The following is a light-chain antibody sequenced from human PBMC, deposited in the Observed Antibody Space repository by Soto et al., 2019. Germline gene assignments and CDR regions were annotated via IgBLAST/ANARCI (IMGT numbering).Light chain of an antibody. V-gene: IGLV1-47*01. J-gene: IGLJ3*02. CDR1: SSNIGSNF. CDR2: GNN. CDR3: AAWDDSLSGWV. Sequence: QSVLTQPPSASGTPGQRVTISCSGSSSNIGSNFVYWYQQFPGTAPKLLIYGNNQRPSGVPDRFSGSKSGTSASLAISGLPYEDEADYYCAAWDDSLSGWVFGGGTKLTVL.